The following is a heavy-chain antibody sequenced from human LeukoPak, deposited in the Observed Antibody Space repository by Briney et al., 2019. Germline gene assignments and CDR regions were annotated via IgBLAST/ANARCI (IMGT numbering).Heavy chain of an antibody. D-gene: IGHD2-15*01. J-gene: IGHJ4*02. Sequence: SETLSLTCTVSGYSISSGYYWGWIRQPPGKGLEWIGSIYHSGSTYYNPSLKSRVTISVDTSKNQFSLKLSSVTAADTAVYYCAREGKCSGGSCYSFDYWGQGTLVTVSS. CDR3: AREGKCSGGSCYSFDY. CDR1: GYSISSGYY. V-gene: IGHV4-38-2*02. CDR2: IYHSGST.